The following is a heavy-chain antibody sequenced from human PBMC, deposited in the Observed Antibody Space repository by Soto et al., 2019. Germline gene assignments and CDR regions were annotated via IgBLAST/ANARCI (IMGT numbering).Heavy chain of an antibody. Sequence: QVQLVQSGAEVKKPGASVKVSCKASGYTFTGYYMHWVRQAPGQGREWLGWIHPNSGGTNYAQKVQGRVTMTRAPSISTAYMELSRLRSDDTAVYYCARAPYYYASSGYYYYYYGMDGWGQGTTVTVSS. D-gene: IGHD3-22*01. J-gene: IGHJ6*02. V-gene: IGHV1-2*02. CDR1: GYTFTGYY. CDR3: ARAPYYYASSGYYYYYYGMDG. CDR2: IHPNSGGT.